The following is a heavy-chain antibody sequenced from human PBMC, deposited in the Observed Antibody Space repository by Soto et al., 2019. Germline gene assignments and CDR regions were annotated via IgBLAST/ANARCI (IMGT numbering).Heavy chain of an antibody. CDR3: TRGRDGYNPYYFLY. J-gene: IGHJ4*02. V-gene: IGHV3-49*04. D-gene: IGHD5-12*01. Sequence: PGGSLRLSCTASGFTFGAYAINWVRQVPGKGLEWLGFIRNDIYDKTTEYAAAVKGRIIISRDDSKSMAYLQRDSLKTEDTCVYYCTRGRDGYNPYYFLYWGQGALVTVSS. CDR1: GFTFGAYA. CDR2: IRNDIYDKTT.